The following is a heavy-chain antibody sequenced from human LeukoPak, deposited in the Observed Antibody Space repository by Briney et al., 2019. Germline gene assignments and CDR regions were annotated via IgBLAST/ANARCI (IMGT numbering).Heavy chain of an antibody. V-gene: IGHV3-23*01. J-gene: IGHJ6*02. Sequence: GGSLRLSCAASGFTFSSYAMSWVRQGPGKGLECVSAISGSGGSTYYADSVKGRFTISRDNSKSTVYLQMNSVRAEDTARYYCAKYGRSGYSSGMDVWGQGTTVTVSS. CDR2: ISGSGGST. CDR3: AKYGRSGYSSGMDV. D-gene: IGHD2-15*01. CDR1: GFTFSSYA.